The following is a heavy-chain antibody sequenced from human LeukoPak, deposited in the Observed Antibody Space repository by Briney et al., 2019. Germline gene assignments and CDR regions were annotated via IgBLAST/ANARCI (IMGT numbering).Heavy chain of an antibody. Sequence: GGPLRLSCAASGFTFSSYEMNWVRQAPGKGLEWVSYISSSGSTIYYADSVKGRFTISRDNAKNSLYLQMNSLRAEDTAVYYCARGHYDRSGYFDYWGQGTLVTVSS. CDR3: ARGHYDRSGYFDY. D-gene: IGHD3-22*01. V-gene: IGHV3-48*03. CDR1: GFTFSSYE. CDR2: ISSSGSTI. J-gene: IGHJ4*02.